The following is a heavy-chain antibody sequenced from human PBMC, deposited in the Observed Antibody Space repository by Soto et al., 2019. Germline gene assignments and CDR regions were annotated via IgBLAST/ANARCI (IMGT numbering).Heavy chain of an antibody. CDR1: GFTFDDNA. CDR2: INWKSDI. Sequence: SLSLSCAVSGFTFDDNALHWVRQAPEKGLEWVSGINWKSDIGYADSVKGRFTISRDNAENSLYLQMNSLRAEDTALYYCAISQDRGGRTTFISWGQGTQVTVSA. J-gene: IGHJ5*02. V-gene: IGHV3-9*01. CDR3: AISQDRGGRTTFIS. D-gene: IGHD3-16*01.